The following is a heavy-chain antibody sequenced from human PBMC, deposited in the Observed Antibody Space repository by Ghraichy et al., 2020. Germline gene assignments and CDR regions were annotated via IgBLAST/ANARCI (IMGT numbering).Heavy chain of an antibody. D-gene: IGHD6-13*01. CDR2: INHSGST. CDR3: ARGGFGYSSRWYDYYYGMDV. CDR1: GGSFSGYY. J-gene: IGHJ6*02. V-gene: IGHV4-34*01. Sequence: SETLSLTCAVYGGSFSGYYWSWIRQPPGKGLEWIGEINHSGSTNYNPSLKSRVTISVDTSKNQFSLKLSSVTAADTAVYYCARGGFGYSSRWYDYYYGMDVWGQGTTVTVSS.